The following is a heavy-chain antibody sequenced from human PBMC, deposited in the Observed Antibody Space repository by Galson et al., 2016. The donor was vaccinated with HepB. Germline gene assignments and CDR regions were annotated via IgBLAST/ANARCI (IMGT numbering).Heavy chain of an antibody. CDR3: ANLRYYDWLSPYGVDV. CDR1: GYTFSSYG. J-gene: IGHJ6*02. Sequence: SVKVSCKASGYTFSSYGITWVRQAPGQGLEWMGWISPYNGNTNYAQKFQGRVTMTTDTSTSTAYMELRSLRSDDTAVYYCANLRYYDWLSPYGVDVWGQGTTVTVSS. D-gene: IGHD3-9*01. V-gene: IGHV1-18*01. CDR2: ISPYNGNT.